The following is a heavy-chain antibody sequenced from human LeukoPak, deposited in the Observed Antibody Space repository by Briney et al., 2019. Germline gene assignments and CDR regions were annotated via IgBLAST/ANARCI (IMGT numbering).Heavy chain of an antibody. CDR2: MIYSGTT. CDR3: ARPALAGTSPFDS. J-gene: IGHJ4*02. D-gene: IGHD6-19*01. Sequence: SETLSLTCTISGGSISSSTYYWGWIRQPLGKGPEWIGSMIYSGTTYYSPSLKSRVTISIDTSKNQFSLKLSSVTASDTAVYYCARPALAGTSPFDSWGQGTLVTVSS. V-gene: IGHV4-39*01. CDR1: GGSISSSTYY.